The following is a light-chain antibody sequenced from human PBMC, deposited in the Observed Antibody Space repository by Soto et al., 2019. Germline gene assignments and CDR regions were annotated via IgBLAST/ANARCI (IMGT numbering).Light chain of an antibody. CDR1: QSVSSSY. CDR3: QQYGSSPRT. V-gene: IGKV3-20*01. J-gene: IGKJ1*01. CDR2: GAS. Sequence: EIVLTQSPGTLSLSPGERATLSCRASQSVSSSYLAWYQQKPGQAPRLLIHGASSRATGIPDRFSGSGSGRDFTLTIIRLEPEDFAVYYCQQYGSSPRTFGQGTKVEIK.